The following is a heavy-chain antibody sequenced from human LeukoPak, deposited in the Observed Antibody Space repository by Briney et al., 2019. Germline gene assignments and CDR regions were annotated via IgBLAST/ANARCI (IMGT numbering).Heavy chain of an antibody. Sequence: PGRSLRLSCAASGFTFRSYGMHWVRQAPGKGLEWVAVIWYDGTNKYYVDSVKGRFTISRDNSKNTLYLQMNSLRAEDTAVYYCATGPLVGAVFQHWGQGTLVTVSS. V-gene: IGHV3-33*01. D-gene: IGHD1-26*01. CDR1: GFTFRSYG. J-gene: IGHJ1*01. CDR2: IWYDGTNK. CDR3: ATGPLVGAVFQH.